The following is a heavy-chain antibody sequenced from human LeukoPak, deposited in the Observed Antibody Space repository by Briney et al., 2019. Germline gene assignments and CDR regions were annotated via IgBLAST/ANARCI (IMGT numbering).Heavy chain of an antibody. CDR3: ARAYYYDSSGYYSTPYYFDY. Sequence: PSETLSLTRAVYGGSFRRYHWSWLRQPPGKGLEWMGQINHSENTNHNPPLNSRGTISLDTSKNQFSLKLSSMTAADTAVYYCARAYYYDSSGYYSTPYYFDYWGQGTLVTVSS. V-gene: IGHV4-34*01. CDR1: GGSFRRYH. D-gene: IGHD3-22*01. CDR2: INHSENT. J-gene: IGHJ4*02.